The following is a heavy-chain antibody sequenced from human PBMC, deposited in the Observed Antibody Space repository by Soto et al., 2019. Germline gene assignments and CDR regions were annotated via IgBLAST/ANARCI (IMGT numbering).Heavy chain of an antibody. D-gene: IGHD3-3*01. V-gene: IGHV1-18*01. CDR2: ISAYNGNT. Sequence: GASVKVSCKASGYTFTSYGISWVRQAPGQGLEWMGWISAYNGNTNYAQKLQGRVTMTTDTSTSTAYMELRSLRSDDTAVYYCARDYSLGRDFWSGPDAIRFDPWGQGTLVTVSS. CDR3: ARDYSLGRDFWSGPDAIRFDP. CDR1: GYTFTSYG. J-gene: IGHJ5*02.